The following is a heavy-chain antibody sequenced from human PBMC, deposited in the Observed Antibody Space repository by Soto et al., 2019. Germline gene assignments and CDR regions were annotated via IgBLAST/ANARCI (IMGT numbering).Heavy chain of an antibody. CDR3: ARVMLVGVE. J-gene: IGHJ4*02. Sequence: GGSLRLSCAASGFTFSSYGLHWVRQAPGKGLEWVAVIWYDGSNKYYADSVKGRFTISRDNAKNSLYLQMNSLRDEDTAVYYCARVMLVGVEWGQGTLVTVSS. CDR1: GFTFSSYG. V-gene: IGHV3-33*01. D-gene: IGHD1-26*01. CDR2: IWYDGSNK.